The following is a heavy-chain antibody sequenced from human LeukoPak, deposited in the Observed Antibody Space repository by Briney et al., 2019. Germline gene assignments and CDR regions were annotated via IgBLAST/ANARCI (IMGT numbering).Heavy chain of an antibody. CDR3: ARTRYYYNSRSYGAPYYFDY. Sequence: SETLSLTCAVSGGSISSSNWWSWGRQPPGKGLEWIGSIYYSGSTYYNPSLKSRVTISVDTSKNQFSLKLSSVTAADTAVYYCARTRYYYNSRSYGAPYYFDYWGQGTLVTVSS. CDR1: GGSISSSNW. D-gene: IGHD3-10*01. V-gene: IGHV4-39*01. J-gene: IGHJ4*02. CDR2: IYYSGST.